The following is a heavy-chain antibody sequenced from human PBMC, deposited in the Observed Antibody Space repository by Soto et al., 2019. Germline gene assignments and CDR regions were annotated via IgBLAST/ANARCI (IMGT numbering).Heavy chain of an antibody. V-gene: IGHV4-39*01. J-gene: IGHJ5*02. CDR3: ARHSGWDGSGSYLNWFDP. D-gene: IGHD3-10*01. Sequence: SETLSLTCTVSGGSISSSSYYWGWIRRPPGKGLEWIGSIYYSGSTYYNPSLKSRVTISVDTSKNQFSLKLSSVTAADTAVYYCARHSGWDGSGSYLNWFDPWGQGTLVTVSS. CDR1: GGSISSSSYY. CDR2: IYYSGST.